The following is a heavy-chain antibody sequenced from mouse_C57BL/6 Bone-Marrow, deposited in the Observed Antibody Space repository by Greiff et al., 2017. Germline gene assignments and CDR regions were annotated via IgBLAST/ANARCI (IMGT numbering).Heavy chain of an antibody. Sequence: QVQLQQSGPELVKPGASVKLSCKASGYTFTSYDINWVKQRPGQGLEWIGRIYPGDGDTTYNGKFKGKATLTADKSSSTAYMQLSSLTSEDSAVYFCARPHYYGSSPTPYFDVWSTGTTATVSS. D-gene: IGHD1-1*01. CDR1: GYTFTSYD. CDR2: IYPGDGDT. J-gene: IGHJ1*03. CDR3: ARPHYYGSSPTPYFDV. V-gene: IGHV1-82*01.